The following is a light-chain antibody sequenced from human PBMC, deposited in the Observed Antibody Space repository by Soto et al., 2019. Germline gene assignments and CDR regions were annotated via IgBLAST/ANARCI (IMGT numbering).Light chain of an antibody. V-gene: IGLV2-11*01. CDR3: RSYAGSYTWV. J-gene: IGLJ1*01. CDR1: SSDVGGYNY. CDR2: DVS. Sequence: QSALIQPRSVSGSPGQSVTISCTGTSSDVGGYNYVSWYQQHPGKAPKLMIYDVSKRPSGVPDRFSGSKSGNTASLTISGLQAEDEADYYCRSYAGSYTWVFGTGTKLTVL.